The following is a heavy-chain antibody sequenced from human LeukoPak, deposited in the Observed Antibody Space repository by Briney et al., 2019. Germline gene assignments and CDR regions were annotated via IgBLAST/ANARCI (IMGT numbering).Heavy chain of an antibody. CDR3: ARGSESYYYYGMDV. CDR2: INHSGST. Sequence: PSGTLSLTCAVYGGSFSGYYWSWIRQPPGKGLEWIGEINHSGSTNYNPSLKSRVTISVDTSKNQFSLKLSSVTAADTAVYYCARGSESYYYYGMDVWGQGTTVTVSS. V-gene: IGHV4-34*01. J-gene: IGHJ6*02. CDR1: GGSFSGYY.